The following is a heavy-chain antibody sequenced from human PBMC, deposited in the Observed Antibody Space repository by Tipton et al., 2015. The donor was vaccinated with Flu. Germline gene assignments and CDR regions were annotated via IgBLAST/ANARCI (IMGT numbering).Heavy chain of an antibody. CDR1: GYTFTSYG. CDR3: ARLAAAAYYYYYMDV. J-gene: IGHJ6*03. V-gene: IGHV1-18*04. D-gene: IGHD6-13*01. Sequence: QSGAEVKKPGASVKVSCKASGYTFTSYGISWVRQAPGQGLEWMGWISAYNGNTNYAQKLQGRVTMTADTSTSTAYMELRSLRSDDTAVYYCARLAAAAYYYYYMDVWGKGTTVTVSS. CDR2: ISAYNGNT.